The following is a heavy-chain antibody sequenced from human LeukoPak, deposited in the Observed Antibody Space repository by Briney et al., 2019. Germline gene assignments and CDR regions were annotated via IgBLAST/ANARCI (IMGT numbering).Heavy chain of an antibody. CDR2: IGGSGSTT. Sequence: GGSLRLSCAASGFTFSSYAMSWVRQAPGKGLQWVSAIGGSGSTTYYADSVKGRFTISRDNSKNTLYLQMNSLRAEDTAVYYCAKDTASSWWYFDLWGRGTLVTVSS. D-gene: IGHD5-18*01. V-gene: IGHV3-23*01. J-gene: IGHJ2*01. CDR3: AKDTASSWWYFDL. CDR1: GFTFSSYA.